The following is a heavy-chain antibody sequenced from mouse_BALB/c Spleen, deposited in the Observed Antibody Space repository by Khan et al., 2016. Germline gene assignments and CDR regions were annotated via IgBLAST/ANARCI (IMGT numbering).Heavy chain of an antibody. J-gene: IGHJ3*01. D-gene: IGHD1-1*01. Sequence: EVKLEESGGGLVQPGGSLKLSCAASGFDFRRYWMSWVRQAPGKGLEWTGEINPDSRTINYTPSLKDKFTISRDNAKNTLYLQMSKVRSEDTALYYCARAGYYGYLAYWGQGTLVSVSA. CDR2: INPDSRTI. V-gene: IGHV4-1*02. CDR3: ARAGYYGYLAY. CDR1: GFDFRRYW.